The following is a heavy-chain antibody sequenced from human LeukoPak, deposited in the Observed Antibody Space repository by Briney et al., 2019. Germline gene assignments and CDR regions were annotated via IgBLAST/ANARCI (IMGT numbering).Heavy chain of an antibody. Sequence: PSETLSLTCTVSGGSIRSYYWSWIRQPPGKGLEWIGYIFYSGGANYNPSLKSRVTITVDTSKNQFSLKLTSVTAADTAVYYCARVYYSNSYDYWYFDLWGRGTLVTVSS. CDR2: IFYSGGA. CDR1: GGSIRSYY. CDR3: ARVYYSNSYDYWYFDL. J-gene: IGHJ2*01. V-gene: IGHV4-59*01. D-gene: IGHD6-13*01.